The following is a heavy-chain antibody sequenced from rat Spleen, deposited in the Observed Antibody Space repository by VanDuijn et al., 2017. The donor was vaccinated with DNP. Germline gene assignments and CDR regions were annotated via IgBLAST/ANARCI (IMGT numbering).Heavy chain of an antibody. CDR1: GIIFSNYY. J-gene: IGHJ2*01. Sequence: EVQLVESGGGSVQPGRSLKLSCVASGIIFSNYYMAWVRQAPTKGLEWVAAIRYDGGDTYYGDSVKVRFTISRDNEKSTLYLQMNSLKSEDTATYYCSAGRGGPDYWGQGVMVTVSS. CDR2: IRYDGGDT. V-gene: IGHV5-20*01. CDR3: SAGRGGPDY. D-gene: IGHD1-11*01.